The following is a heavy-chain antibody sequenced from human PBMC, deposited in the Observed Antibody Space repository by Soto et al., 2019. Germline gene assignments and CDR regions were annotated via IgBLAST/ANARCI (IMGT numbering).Heavy chain of an antibody. CDR2: IIPIFGTA. V-gene: IGHV1-69*13. CDR3: ARDQEGSSSQNGY. Sequence: SVKVSCKASGGTFSSYAISWVRQAPGQGLEWMGGIIPIFGTANYAQKFQGRVTITADESTSTAYMELSSLRSEDTAVYYRARDQEGSSSQNGYWGQGTLVTVSS. D-gene: IGHD6-6*01. CDR1: GGTFSSYA. J-gene: IGHJ4*02.